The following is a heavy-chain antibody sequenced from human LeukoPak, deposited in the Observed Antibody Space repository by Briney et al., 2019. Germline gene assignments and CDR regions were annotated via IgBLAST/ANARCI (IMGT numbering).Heavy chain of an antibody. D-gene: IGHD3-3*01. CDR2: IYYSGST. Sequence: SETLSLTCTVSGGSISSGDYYWSWIRQPPGKGLEWIGYIYYSGSTYYNPSLKSRVTISVDTSKNQFSLKLSSVTAADTAVYYCARGLRMRLRFLEWSHLFDPWGQGTLVTVSS. CDR3: ARGLRMRLRFLEWSHLFDP. V-gene: IGHV4-30-4*08. J-gene: IGHJ5*02. CDR1: GGSISSGDYY.